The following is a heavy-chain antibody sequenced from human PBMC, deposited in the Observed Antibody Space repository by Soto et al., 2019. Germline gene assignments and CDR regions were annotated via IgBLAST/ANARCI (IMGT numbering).Heavy chain of an antibody. D-gene: IGHD3-3*01. Sequence: QVQLVQSGAEVKKPGASVKVSCKASGYTFTSYAMHWVRQAPGQRLEWMGWINAGNGNTKYSQKLQGRVTITRDTSASTAYMELSSLRSEDTAVYSCARAEADFWSGYYTPDYWGQGTLVTVSS. CDR2: INAGNGNT. CDR1: GYTFTSYA. J-gene: IGHJ4*02. V-gene: IGHV1-3*01. CDR3: ARAEADFWSGYYTPDY.